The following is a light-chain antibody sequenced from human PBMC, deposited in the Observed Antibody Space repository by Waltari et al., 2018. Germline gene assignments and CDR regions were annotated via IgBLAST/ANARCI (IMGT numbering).Light chain of an antibody. CDR2: DAS. CDR1: QTVRSY. V-gene: IGKV3-11*01. Sequence: EIVLTQSPATLSLSPGERATLSCRASQTVRSYLAWYQQRPGQTLRLLIFDASSRATGISAKFSGGGSETDFTLTVSNLEPEDFAGYYCQQRSNWPYTFGQGTRVEIK. CDR3: QQRSNWPYT. J-gene: IGKJ2*01.